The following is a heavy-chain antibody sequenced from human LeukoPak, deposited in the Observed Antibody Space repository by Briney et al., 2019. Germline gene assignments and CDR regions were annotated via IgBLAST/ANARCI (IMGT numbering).Heavy chain of an antibody. CDR1: GYTFTNYG. J-gene: IGHJ3*02. V-gene: IGHV1-2*02. Sequence: GASVKVSCKASGYTFTNYGISWVRQAPGQGLEWMGWINANSGGTNDAQKFQGRVTMTRDTSMSTAYMELSRLRSDDTAVYYCARGPRTIFGVVIRSVGAFDIWGQGTMVTVSS. D-gene: IGHD3-3*01. CDR2: INANSGGT. CDR3: ARGPRTIFGVVIRSVGAFDI.